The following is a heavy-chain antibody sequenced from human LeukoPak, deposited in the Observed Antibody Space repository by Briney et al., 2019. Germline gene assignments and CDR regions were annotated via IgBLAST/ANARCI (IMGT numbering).Heavy chain of an antibody. Sequence: GGSLRLSCAASGFTFSAYNMNWVRRTPGKGLEWVSSITTNSSYAFYADSVTGRFTISRDNAENSPYLQMNNLRDEDTAVYYCARDPYSGDYGPYYYYYMDVWGKGTMVTVSS. CDR1: GFTFSAYN. V-gene: IGHV3-21*01. CDR2: ITTNSSYA. CDR3: ARDPYSGDYGPYYYYYMDV. J-gene: IGHJ6*03. D-gene: IGHD5-12*01.